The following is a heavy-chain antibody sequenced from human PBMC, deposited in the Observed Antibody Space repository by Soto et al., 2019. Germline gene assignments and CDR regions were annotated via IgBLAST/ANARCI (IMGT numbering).Heavy chain of an antibody. CDR2: VNHSGST. CDR1: GGSFNAYY. V-gene: IGHV4-34*02. J-gene: IGHJ2*01. D-gene: IGHD6-19*01. Sequence: QVQLQQWGAGLLKPSETLSLTCAVYGGSFNAYYWSWIRQPPGKGLEWIGEVNHSGSTTYNPSLKSRVSIPVDTSRNQFSLKLSSVTAADTAVYYCARQWLVRYFDLWGRGTLVTVSS. CDR3: ARQWLVRYFDL.